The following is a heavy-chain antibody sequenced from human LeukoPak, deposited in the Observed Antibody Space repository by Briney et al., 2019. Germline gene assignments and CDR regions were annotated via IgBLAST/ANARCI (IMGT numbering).Heavy chain of an antibody. CDR1: GYTFTSYD. J-gene: IGHJ6*03. CDR3: ARGMTGYYIVYYYYYMDV. D-gene: IGHD3-9*01. CDR2: MNPNSGNT. V-gene: IGHV1-8*03. Sequence: GASVKVSCKASGYTFTSYDINWVRQATGQRLEWMGWMNPNSGNTGYAQKFQGRVTITRNTSISTAYMELSSLRSEDTAVYYCARGMTGYYIVYYYYYMDVWGKGTTVTVSS.